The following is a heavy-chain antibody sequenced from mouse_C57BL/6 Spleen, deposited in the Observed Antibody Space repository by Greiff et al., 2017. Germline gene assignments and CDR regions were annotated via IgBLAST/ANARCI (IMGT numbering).Heavy chain of an antibody. Sequence: QVQLKESGPELVKPGASVTISCKASGSAFSSSWMNWVTQRPGKGLEWIGRLYPGDGDTTSNGKFKGNATLTADTSSGTAYMQLSSLTSEDSAVYFCARSASYYGSSYGYFDVWGTGTTVTVSS. J-gene: IGHJ1*03. V-gene: IGHV1-82*01. D-gene: IGHD1-1*01. CDR1: GSAFSSSW. CDR3: ARSASYYGSSYGYFDV. CDR2: LYPGDGDT.